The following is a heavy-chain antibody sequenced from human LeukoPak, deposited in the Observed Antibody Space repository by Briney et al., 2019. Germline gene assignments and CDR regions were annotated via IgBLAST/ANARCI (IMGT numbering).Heavy chain of an antibody. CDR2: VYTNGNT. D-gene: IGHD3-22*01. Sequence: SETLSLTCTVSGGSISSYYWSWIWQPAGKGREWIGRVYTNGNTNYNPSFKSRVTMSVDTSKNQFSLKLSSVTAADTAVYYCARGDSSGSFDYWGQGTPVTVSS. CDR3: ARGDSSGSFDY. J-gene: IGHJ4*02. V-gene: IGHV4-4*07. CDR1: GGSISSYY.